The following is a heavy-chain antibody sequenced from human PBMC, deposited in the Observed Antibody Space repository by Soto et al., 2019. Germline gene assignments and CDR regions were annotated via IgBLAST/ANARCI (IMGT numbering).Heavy chain of an antibody. CDR2: ISYDGSNK. CDR1: GFTFSSYA. CDR3: ARAGGSYFDY. D-gene: IGHD3-16*01. J-gene: IGHJ4*02. V-gene: IGHV3-30-3*01. Sequence: QVQLVESGGGVVQPGRSLRLSCAASGFTFSSYAMHWVRQAPGKGLEWVAVISYDGSNKYYADSVKGRFNISRDNSKNTLDLQMNSLRAEATAVYYCARAGGSYFDYWGKGTLVTVSS.